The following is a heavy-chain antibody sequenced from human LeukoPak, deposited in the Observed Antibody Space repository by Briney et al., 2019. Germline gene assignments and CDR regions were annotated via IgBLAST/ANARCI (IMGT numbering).Heavy chain of an antibody. V-gene: IGHV4-39*01. CDR2: IYYSGST. CDR1: GGSISSSSYY. J-gene: IGHJ4*02. D-gene: IGHD3-10*01. Sequence: PSETLSLTCTVSGGSISSSSYYWGWIRQPPGKGLEWIGNIYYSGSTYYNPSFKSRVTMSVDTSKNQFSLKLSSVTAADTAVYYCARYYYGSGSYYYFDSWGQGTLVTVSS. CDR3: ARYYYGSGSYYYFDS.